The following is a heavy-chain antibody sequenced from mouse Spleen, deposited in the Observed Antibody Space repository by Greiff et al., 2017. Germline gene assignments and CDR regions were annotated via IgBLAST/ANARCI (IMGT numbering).Heavy chain of an antibody. J-gene: IGHJ3*01. D-gene: IGHD2-4*01. V-gene: IGHV5-12-2*01. CDR1: GFTFSSYT. CDR2: ISNGGGST. Sequence: EVMLVESGGGLVQPGGSLKLSCAASGFTFSSYTMSWVRQTPEKRLEWVAYISNGGGSTYYPDTVKGRFTISRDNAKNTLYLQMSSLKSEDTAMYYCARPALYYDYEFAYWGQGTLVTVSA. CDR3: ARPALYYDYEFAY.